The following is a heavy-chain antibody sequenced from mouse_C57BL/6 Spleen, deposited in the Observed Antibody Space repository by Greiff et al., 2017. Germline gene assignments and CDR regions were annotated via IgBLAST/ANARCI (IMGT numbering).Heavy chain of an antibody. CDR2: IWSGGST. V-gene: IGHV2-2*01. Sequence: QVQLQQSGPGLVQPSQSLSITCTVSGFSFTSYGVHWVRQSPGKGLEWLGVIWSGGSTDYNAAFISSLSISKDNSKSQVFFKMNSLQADDTAIYYCARKDSNYAWFAYWGQGTLVTVSA. J-gene: IGHJ3*01. D-gene: IGHD2-5*01. CDR3: ARKDSNYAWFAY. CDR1: GFSFTSYG.